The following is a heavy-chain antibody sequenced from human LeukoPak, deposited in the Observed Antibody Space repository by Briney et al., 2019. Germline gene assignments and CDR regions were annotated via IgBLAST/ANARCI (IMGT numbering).Heavy chain of an antibody. D-gene: IGHD1-26*01. J-gene: IGHJ4*02. CDR2: ISWDGGST. CDR3: AKDIRPYMGEYCFDY. Sequence: GGSLRLSCAASGFTFDDYAMHWVRQAPGKGLEWVSLISWDGGSTYYADSVKGRFTFSRDNSKNSLYLQMNSLRAEETALYYCAKDIRPYMGEYCFDYWGQGTLVTVSS. CDR1: GFTFDDYA. V-gene: IGHV3-43D*04.